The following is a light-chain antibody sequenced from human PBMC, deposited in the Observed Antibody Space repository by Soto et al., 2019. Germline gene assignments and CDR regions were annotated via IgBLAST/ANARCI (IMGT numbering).Light chain of an antibody. J-gene: IGLJ3*02. Sequence: QSALTQPASVSGSPGQSITISCTGTISDVGSYDLVSWYQQHPGKAPKLMIYEGSKRPSGVSSRFSGSKAGNTASLTISGRQSEDEADYYCCSYAGRSTSWVFGGGTKPTVL. CDR2: EGS. CDR1: ISDVGSYDL. V-gene: IGLV2-23*01. CDR3: CSYAGRSTSWV.